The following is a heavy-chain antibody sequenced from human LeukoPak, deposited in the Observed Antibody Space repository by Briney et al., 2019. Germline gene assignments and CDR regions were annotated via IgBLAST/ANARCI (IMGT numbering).Heavy chain of an antibody. V-gene: IGHV4-59*12. Sequence: PSETLSLTCTVSGGSISSYYWSWIRQPPGKGLEWIGYIYYSGSTNYNPSLKSRVTISVDTSKNQFSLKLSSVTAADTAVYYCARDSMSYHGSGLWYYYYMDVWGKGTTVTVSS. J-gene: IGHJ6*03. CDR2: IYYSGST. D-gene: IGHD3-10*01. CDR1: GGSISSYY. CDR3: ARDSMSYHGSGLWYYYYMDV.